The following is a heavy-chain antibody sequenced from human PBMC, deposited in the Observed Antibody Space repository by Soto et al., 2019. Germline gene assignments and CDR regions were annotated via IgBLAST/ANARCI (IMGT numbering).Heavy chain of an antibody. J-gene: IGHJ6*03. D-gene: IGHD2-2*01. CDR1: GYTFTSYA. CDR2: ISAYNGNT. CDR3: ARNVVVPAAITIYYYYYYMDV. V-gene: IGHV1-18*01. Sequence: ASVKVSCKASGYTFTSYAMHWVRQAPGQRLEWMGWISAYNGNTNYAQKLQGRVTMTTDTSTSTAYMELRSLRSDDTAVYYCARNVVVPAAITIYYYYYYMDVWGKGTTVTVSS.